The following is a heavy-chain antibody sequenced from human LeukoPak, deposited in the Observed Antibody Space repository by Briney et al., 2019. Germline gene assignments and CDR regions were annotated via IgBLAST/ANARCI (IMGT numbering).Heavy chain of an antibody. CDR1: GFTFSSYA. CDR3: ARGLLWFGELLYPSDY. Sequence: GGSLRLSCAASGFTFSSYAMSWVRQAPGKGLEWVSAISGSGGSTYYADSVKGRFTISRDNAKNSLYLQMNSLRAEDTAVYYCARGLLWFGELLYPSDYWGQGTLVTVSS. CDR2: ISGSGGST. V-gene: IGHV3-23*01. D-gene: IGHD3-10*01. J-gene: IGHJ4*02.